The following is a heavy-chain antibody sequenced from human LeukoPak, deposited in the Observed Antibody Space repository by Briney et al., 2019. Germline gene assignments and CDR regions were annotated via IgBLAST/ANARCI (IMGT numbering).Heavy chain of an antibody. Sequence: SETLSLTCTVSGGSISSSYYYWGWIRQPPGKGLEWIGSYYSGSTYYNPSLKSRVTISVDTSKNQFSLKLRSVTAADTAVYYCARDLLPRSGVDYWGQGTLVTVSS. D-gene: IGHD3-16*01. CDR3: ARDLLPRSGVDY. CDR2: YYSGST. CDR1: GGSISSSYYY. V-gene: IGHV4-39*02. J-gene: IGHJ4*02.